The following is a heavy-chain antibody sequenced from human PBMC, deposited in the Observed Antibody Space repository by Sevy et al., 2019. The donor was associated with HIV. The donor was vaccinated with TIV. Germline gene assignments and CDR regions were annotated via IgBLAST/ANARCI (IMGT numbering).Heavy chain of an antibody. Sequence: GGSLRLSCAASGFTFSSYGMHWVRQAPGKGLEWVAVISYDGSNKYYADSVKGRFTISRDNSKNTLYLQMNSLRAEDTAVYYCAKDQEGQWLASYYYYGIDVWGQGTTVTVSS. J-gene: IGHJ6*02. CDR1: GFTFSSYG. V-gene: IGHV3-30*18. CDR3: AKDQEGQWLASYYYYGIDV. D-gene: IGHD6-19*01. CDR2: ISYDGSNK.